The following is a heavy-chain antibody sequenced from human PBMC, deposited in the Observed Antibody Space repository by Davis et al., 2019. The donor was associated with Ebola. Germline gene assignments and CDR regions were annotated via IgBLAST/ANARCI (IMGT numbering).Heavy chain of an antibody. J-gene: IGHJ4*02. Sequence: ASLKVSCKASGYTFTGYYMHWVRQAPGQGLEWMGRINPNSGGTNYAQKFQGRVTMTRDTSISTAYMELSRLRSDDTAVYYCASGTTVTTGFDNWGQGTLVTVSS. CDR3: ASGTTVTTGFDN. V-gene: IGHV1-2*06. D-gene: IGHD4-17*01. CDR2: INPNSGGT. CDR1: GYTFTGYY.